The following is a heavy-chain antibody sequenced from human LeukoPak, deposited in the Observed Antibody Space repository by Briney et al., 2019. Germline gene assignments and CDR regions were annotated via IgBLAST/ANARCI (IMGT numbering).Heavy chain of an antibody. Sequence: GGSLRLSCAASGLTFSDYYMGWIRQAPGKGLERVSYISSSGTTIYYADSVKGRFTISRDNAKNSLYLQMNSLRAEDTAVYFCARWDSSGCLDYWGQGALVTVSS. CDR1: GLTFSDYY. J-gene: IGHJ4*02. CDR3: ARWDSSGCLDY. V-gene: IGHV3-11*01. CDR2: ISSSGTTI. D-gene: IGHD3-22*01.